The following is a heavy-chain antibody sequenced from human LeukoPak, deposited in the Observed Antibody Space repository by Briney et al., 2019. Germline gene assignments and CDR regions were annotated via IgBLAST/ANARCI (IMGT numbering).Heavy chain of an antibody. V-gene: IGHV1-46*01. CDR3: ARASLRFLEWLRGLYYYYGMDV. J-gene: IGHJ6*02. Sequence: ASVKVSCKASGYTFTSNYMHWVRQAPGQGLEWMGIINPSGGSTSYAQKFQGRVTMTRDTSTSTVYMELSSLRSEDTAVYYCARASLRFLEWLRGLYYYYGMDVWGQGTTVTVSS. CDR2: INPSGGST. CDR1: GYTFTSNY. D-gene: IGHD3-3*01.